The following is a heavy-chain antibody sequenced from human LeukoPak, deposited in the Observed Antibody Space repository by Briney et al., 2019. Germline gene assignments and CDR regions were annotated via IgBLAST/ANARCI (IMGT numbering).Heavy chain of an antibody. D-gene: IGHD3-22*01. V-gene: IGHV1-46*01. CDR2: INPSGGST. CDR1: GYTFTSYY. CDR3: ARDFSPSSYYYDIVGQTSDY. J-gene: IGHJ4*02. Sequence: ASVKVSCKASGYTFTSYYMHWVRQAPGQGLEWMGIINPSGGSTSYAQKFQGRVTMTRDTSTSTVYMELSSLRSEDTAVYYCARDFSPSSYYYDIVGQTSDYWGQGTLVTVS.